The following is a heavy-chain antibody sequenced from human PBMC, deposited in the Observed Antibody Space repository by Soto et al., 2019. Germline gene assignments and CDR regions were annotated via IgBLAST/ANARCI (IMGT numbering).Heavy chain of an antibody. V-gene: IGHV3-23*01. CDR1: GFTFNNHA. CDR3: ARARRVTIPGVINVANDAFDL. D-gene: IGHD3-16*02. CDR2: ITGNGGSP. J-gene: IGHJ3*01. Sequence: GGSLRLSCVVSGFTFNNHALTWVRQAPGRGLEWVSSITGNGGSPFSGDSGKGRFTISRDASKNTMFLQMNSLRLEDTAVYYCARARRVTIPGVINVANDAFDLWGQGTMVTVSS.